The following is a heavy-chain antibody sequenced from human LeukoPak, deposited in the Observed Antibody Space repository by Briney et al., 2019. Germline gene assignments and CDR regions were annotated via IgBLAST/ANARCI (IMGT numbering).Heavy chain of an antibody. D-gene: IGHD6-19*01. CDR1: GYTFTDYY. Sequence: ASVKVSCKASGYTFTDYYMHWVRQAPGQGLEWMGWINPDSGSTSYAQKFQGRVTMTRDTSISTAYMELSRLRSDDTAVYYCARGTAVAGTNSIGLDYWGQGTLVTVSS. CDR3: ARGTAVAGTNSIGLDY. CDR2: INPDSGST. V-gene: IGHV1-2*02. J-gene: IGHJ4*02.